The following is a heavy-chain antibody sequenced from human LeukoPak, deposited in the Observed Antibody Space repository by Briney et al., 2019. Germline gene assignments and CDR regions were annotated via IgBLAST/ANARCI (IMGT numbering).Heavy chain of an antibody. Sequence: GGSLRLSCAASGFTFSNAWMSWVRQAPGKGLEWVGRIKSKTDGGTTDHAAPVKGRFTISRDDSKNTLYLQMNSLKTEDTAVYYCTTGMITFGGVIVSIWGQGTLVTVSS. D-gene: IGHD3-16*02. CDR3: TTGMITFGGVIVSI. J-gene: IGHJ4*02. CDR1: GFTFSNAW. CDR2: IKSKTDGGTT. V-gene: IGHV3-15*01.